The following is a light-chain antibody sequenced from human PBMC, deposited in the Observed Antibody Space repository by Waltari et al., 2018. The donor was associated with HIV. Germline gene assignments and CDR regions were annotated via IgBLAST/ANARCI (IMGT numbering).Light chain of an antibody. J-gene: IGLJ2*01. CDR3: TAYKMNDTLI. CDR2: EIE. Sequence: QSVVTQSASVSGFPGQSITNSCTGSHSDFGHYNFISWYQHTPGKVPKVIIYEIENRSSGVSDRVSGFKSGNPAALSISGLLAEDEADYYCTAYKMNDTLIVGGGTRGTVL. V-gene: IGLV2-14*01. CDR1: HSDFGHYNF.